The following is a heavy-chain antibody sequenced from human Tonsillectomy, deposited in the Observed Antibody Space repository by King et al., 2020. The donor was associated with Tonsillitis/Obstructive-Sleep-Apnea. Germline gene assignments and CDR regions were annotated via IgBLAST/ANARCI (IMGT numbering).Heavy chain of an antibody. CDR2: ISWNSGSK. V-gene: IGHV3-9*01. D-gene: IGHD2-2*01. Sequence: VQLVESGGGLVQPGRSLRLSCAASGFTFDDYAMHWVRQAPGKGLEWVSGISWNSGSKGYADSVKGRFTISRDNAKNSLYLQMNSLRTDDTAFYYCAKVITHGDCSTTRCYHRRFDFWGQGTLVTVSS. J-gene: IGHJ4*02. CDR3: AKVITHGDCSTTRCYHRRFDF. CDR1: GFTFDDYA.